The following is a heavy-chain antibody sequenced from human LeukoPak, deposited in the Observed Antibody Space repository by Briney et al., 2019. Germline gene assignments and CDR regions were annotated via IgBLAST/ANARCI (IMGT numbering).Heavy chain of an antibody. CDR1: GFTFSSYA. Sequence: GGSLRLSCAASGFTFSSYAMSWVRQAPGKGLEWVSAISGSGGSTYYADSVKGRFTISRDNSKNTLYLQMDSLRAEDTAVYYCAKDSISSGWYYFDYWGQGTLVTVSS. J-gene: IGHJ4*02. CDR2: ISGSGGST. CDR3: AKDSISSGWYYFDY. V-gene: IGHV3-23*01. D-gene: IGHD6-19*01.